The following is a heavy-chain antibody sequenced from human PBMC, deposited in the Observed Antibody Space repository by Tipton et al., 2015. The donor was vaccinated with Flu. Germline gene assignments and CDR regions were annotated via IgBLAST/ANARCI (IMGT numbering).Heavy chain of an antibody. V-gene: IGHV4-39*01. CDR2: IFPSGTT. CDR3: ARLSYYDVDLKNFYFDY. Sequence: TLSLTCTVSSGSIRSTNYFCAWIRQPPGKRLELIGSIFPSGTTYYNPSLKSRVTISVDTSKSQFSLMLRPVTAADTAVYYCARLSYYDVDLKNFYFDYWGQGALVTVSS. D-gene: IGHD3-10*02. J-gene: IGHJ4*02. CDR1: SGSIRSTNYF.